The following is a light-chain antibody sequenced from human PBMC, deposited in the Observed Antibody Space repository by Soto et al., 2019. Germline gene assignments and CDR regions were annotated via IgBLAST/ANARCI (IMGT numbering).Light chain of an antibody. CDR3: QSYDSSLSGFYV. Sequence: QSVLTQPPSVSGAPGQRVTISCTGSSSKIGEGYDVHWYQQLPGTAPKLLIYGNSNRPSGVPDRFSGSKSGTSASLAITGLQAEDEADYSCQSYDSSLSGFYVFGTGIKLTVL. CDR2: GNS. CDR1: SSKIGEGYD. V-gene: IGLV1-40*01. J-gene: IGLJ1*01.